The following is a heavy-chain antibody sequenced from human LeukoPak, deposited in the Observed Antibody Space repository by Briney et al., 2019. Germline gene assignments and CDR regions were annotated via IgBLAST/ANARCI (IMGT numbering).Heavy chain of an antibody. CDR2: ITSGGGST. J-gene: IGHJ4*02. CDR3: ARDLGQWLVPDFDY. D-gene: IGHD6-19*01. CDR1: GFTFSTYA. Sequence: GGSLRLSCAASGFTFSTYAMSWVRQAPGKGLEWVSTITSGGGSTYYADSVKGRFTISRDNAKNSLYLQMNSLRAEDTAVYYCARDLGQWLVPDFDYWGQGTLVTVSS. V-gene: IGHV3-21*01.